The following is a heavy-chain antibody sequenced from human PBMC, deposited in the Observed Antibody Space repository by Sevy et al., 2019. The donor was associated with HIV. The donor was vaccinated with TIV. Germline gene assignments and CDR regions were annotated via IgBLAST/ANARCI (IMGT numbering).Heavy chain of an antibody. CDR3: ARDRMVRGVINVYYYGMDV. CDR2: IKQDGSEK. CDR1: GFTFSSYW. V-gene: IGHV3-7*01. J-gene: IGHJ6*02. D-gene: IGHD3-10*01. Sequence: GGSLRLSYAASGFTFSSYWMIWVRQAPGKGLEWVANIKQDGSEKYYVDSVKGRFTISRDNAKNSLYLQMNSLRAEDTAVYYCARDRMVRGVINVYYYGMDVWGQGTTVTVSS.